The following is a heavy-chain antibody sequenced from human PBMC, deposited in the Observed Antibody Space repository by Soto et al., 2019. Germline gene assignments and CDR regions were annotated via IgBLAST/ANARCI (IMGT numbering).Heavy chain of an antibody. Sequence: GGSLRLSCAASGFTFSSYAMSWVRQAPGKGLEWVPAISGSGGSTYYADSVKGRFTISRDNSKNTLYLQMNSLRAEDTAVYYCAKDQGIYSSSWYPDKYNWFDPWGQGTLVTVSS. D-gene: IGHD6-13*01. CDR3: AKDQGIYSSSWYPDKYNWFDP. V-gene: IGHV3-23*01. CDR2: ISGSGGST. CDR1: GFTFSSYA. J-gene: IGHJ5*02.